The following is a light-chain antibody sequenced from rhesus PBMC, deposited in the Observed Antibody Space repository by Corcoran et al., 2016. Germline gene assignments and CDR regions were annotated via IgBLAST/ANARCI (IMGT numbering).Light chain of an antibody. CDR3: SSYAGSNYI. CDR2: DVI. Sequence: QAALTQPRSVSGSPGQSVTVSCTGTSSDISDDMYVSWYQQHPGTAPKLMIYDVIKRPSGVSDRFSGSRSGYTASLTISGLQAEDESDYYCSSYAGSNYIFGAGTRLTVL. CDR1: SSDISDDMY. J-gene: IGLJ1*01. V-gene: IGLV2-32*02.